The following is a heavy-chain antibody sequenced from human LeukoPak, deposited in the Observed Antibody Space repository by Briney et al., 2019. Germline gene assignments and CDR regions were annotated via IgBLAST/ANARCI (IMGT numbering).Heavy chain of an antibody. Sequence: GGSLRPSCAASGFTFSSYSMNRVRQAPGKGLEWVSYISSSSSTIYYADSVKGRFTISRDNAKNSLYLQMNSLRAEDTAVYYCARATEYSGYDPPFDYWGQGTLVTVSS. CDR2: ISSSSSTI. CDR1: GFTFSSYS. D-gene: IGHD5-12*01. CDR3: ARATEYSGYDPPFDY. V-gene: IGHV3-48*01. J-gene: IGHJ4*02.